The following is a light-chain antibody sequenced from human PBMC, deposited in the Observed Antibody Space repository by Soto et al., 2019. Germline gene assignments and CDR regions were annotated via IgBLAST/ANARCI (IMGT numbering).Light chain of an antibody. CDR3: QQYNTYSYT. V-gene: IGKV1-5*01. CDR2: DAS. CDR1: QSINIW. J-gene: IGKJ2*01. Sequence: DIQMTQSPSTLSASVGDRVTITCRASQSINIWLAWYQQKAGKAPKLLLYDASTLENRVPLRFRGSGSGTNFTLTISGLQPDDFAPYYCQQYNTYSYTFGQGTKVDIK.